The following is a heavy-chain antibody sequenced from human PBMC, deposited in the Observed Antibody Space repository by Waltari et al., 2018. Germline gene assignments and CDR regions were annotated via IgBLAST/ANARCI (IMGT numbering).Heavy chain of an antibody. CDR3: ARRGGGNFGY. Sequence: QVQLQQWGAGLLKPSETLSLTCAVYGGSFSGYYWSWIRQPPGKGLEWIGEINHSGSTNYNPSLKSRVTISVDTSKNQFSLKLSSVTAADTAVYYCARRGGGNFGYWGQGTLVTVSS. V-gene: IGHV4-34*01. J-gene: IGHJ4*02. CDR2: INHSGST. CDR1: GGSFSGYY. D-gene: IGHD3-16*01.